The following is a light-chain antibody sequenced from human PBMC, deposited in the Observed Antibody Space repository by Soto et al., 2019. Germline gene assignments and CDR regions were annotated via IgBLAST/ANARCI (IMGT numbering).Light chain of an antibody. J-gene: IGLJ2*01. CDR1: SSDVGRYNI. CDR3: SSYTSSSTYVV. Sequence: QSALTQPASVSGSPGQSITISCTGTSSDVGRYNIVSWYQQHPGKAPKLMIYEGSKRPSGVSNRFSGSKSGNTASLTISGLQAEDEADYYCSSYTSSSTYVVFGGGTKLTVL. CDR2: EGS. V-gene: IGLV2-14*02.